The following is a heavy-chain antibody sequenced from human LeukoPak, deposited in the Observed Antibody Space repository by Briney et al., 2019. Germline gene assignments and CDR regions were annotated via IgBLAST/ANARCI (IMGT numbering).Heavy chain of an antibody. CDR2: INTNTGSP. D-gene: IGHD6-19*01. Sequence: ASVKVSCKAFGYTFSNCAMNWVRQAPGQGLEWMGWINTNTGSPTYAQGFTGRFVFSLDTSVSTAYLQISSLKAEDTAVYYCARDGGQWLVRRSFDYWGQGTLVTVSS. CDR3: ARDGGQWLVRRSFDY. CDR1: GYTFSNCA. V-gene: IGHV7-4-1*02. J-gene: IGHJ4*02.